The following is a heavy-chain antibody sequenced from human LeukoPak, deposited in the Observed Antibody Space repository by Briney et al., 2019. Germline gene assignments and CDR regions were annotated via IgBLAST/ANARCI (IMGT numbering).Heavy chain of an antibody. CDR2: TYTGGNS. Sequence: GGSLRLSCAASGFTVSSIHMVWVRQAPGKGLEWVSVTYTGGNSYYADSVKGRFIISRDISKNTLYLQMNSLRAEDTAVYYCARDFYDSSGYYYTYNWFDPWGQGTLVTVSS. V-gene: IGHV3-53*05. CDR3: ARDFYDSSGYYYTYNWFDP. J-gene: IGHJ5*02. D-gene: IGHD3-22*01. CDR1: GFTVSSIH.